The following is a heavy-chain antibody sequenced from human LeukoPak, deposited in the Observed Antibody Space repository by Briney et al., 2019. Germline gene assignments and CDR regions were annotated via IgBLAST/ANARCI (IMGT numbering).Heavy chain of an antibody. CDR3: AKEVHDHIWGRSHVNNFDP. Sequence: GGSLRLSCEVSGFTFSDFGMHWVRQAPGKGLEWLAIISYDGAYTHTSKSLKGRFTISRDNANNTLSLQMTSLRPEDTAVYYCAKEVHDHIWGRSHVNNFDPWGQGTQVTVSS. V-gene: IGHV3-30*18. J-gene: IGHJ5*02. CDR2: ISYDGAYT. CDR1: GFTFSDFG. D-gene: IGHD3-16*01.